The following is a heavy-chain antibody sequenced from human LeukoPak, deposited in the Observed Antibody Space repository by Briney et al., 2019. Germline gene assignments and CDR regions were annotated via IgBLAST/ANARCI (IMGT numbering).Heavy chain of an antibody. D-gene: IGHD4-11*01. Sequence: SQTLSLTCAISGDSVSSNSAAWNWIRQSPSRGLEWLGRTYYRSKWYNDYAVSVKSRITINPDTSKNQFSLQLNSVTPEDTAVYYCAGVRHDYSNYANWFDPWGQGTLVTVSS. V-gene: IGHV6-1*01. J-gene: IGHJ5*02. CDR1: GDSVSSNSAA. CDR2: TYYRSKWYN. CDR3: AGVRHDYSNYANWFDP.